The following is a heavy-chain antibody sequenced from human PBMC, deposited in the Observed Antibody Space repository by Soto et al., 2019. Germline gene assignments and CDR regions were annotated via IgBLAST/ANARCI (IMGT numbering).Heavy chain of an antibody. V-gene: IGHV4-31*03. CDR3: ASFRGWPTDYFDY. CDR1: GGSISRGGYY. Sequence: QVQLQESGPGLVKPSQTLSLTCSVSGGSISRGGYYWRWIRQHPGKGLEWIGYLYYTGSTSYNPSLKRRLTLSVDTSKNQFSLKLSSVTAADTAVYYCASFRGWPTDYFDYWGQGTLVTVSS. CDR2: LYYTGST. J-gene: IGHJ4*02. D-gene: IGHD3-10*01.